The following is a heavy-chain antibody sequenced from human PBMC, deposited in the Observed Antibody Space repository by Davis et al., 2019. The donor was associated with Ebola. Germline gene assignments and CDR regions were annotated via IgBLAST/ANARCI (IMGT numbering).Heavy chain of an antibody. J-gene: IGHJ4*02. V-gene: IGHV3-48*02. CDR3: AREPCDY. CDR1: GFTVSSNY. CDR2: ISSSSSTI. Sequence: GESLKISCAASGFTVSSNYMSWVRQAPGKGLEWVSYISSSSSTIYYADSVKGRFTISRDNAKNSLYLQMNSLRDEDTAVYYCAREPCDYWGQGTLVTVSS.